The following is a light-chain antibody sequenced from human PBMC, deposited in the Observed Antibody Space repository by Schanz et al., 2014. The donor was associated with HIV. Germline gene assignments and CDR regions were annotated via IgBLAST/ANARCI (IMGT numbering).Light chain of an antibody. V-gene: IGKV3-15*01. CDR3: QQSDSSPWT. CDR2: SAS. CDR1: QSISSH. Sequence: EVVMTQSPATLSVSPGERATLSCRASQSISSHLAWYQQKPGQAPRLLIYSASTRATGIPARFSGSGSGTDFTLTISRLEPEDFAVFYCQQSDSSPWTFGQGTKVEIK. J-gene: IGKJ1*01.